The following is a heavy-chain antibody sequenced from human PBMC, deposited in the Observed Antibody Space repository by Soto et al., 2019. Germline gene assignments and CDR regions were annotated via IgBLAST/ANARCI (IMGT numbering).Heavy chain of an antibody. CDR1: GGTFSRYS. CDR3: AREDRDRETGLVPAAIAGMDV. Sequence: QVQLVQSGAEVKKPGSSVKVSCKASGGTFSRYSITWVRQAPGHGLEWIGRIIPIFGIASYAQKFQGRVTIPAADSQSTAYMELSSLRYDDTAVYYCAREDRDRETGLVPAAIAGMDVWGQGTTVTVSS. CDR2: IIPIFGIA. D-gene: IGHD2-2*01. J-gene: IGHJ6*02. V-gene: IGHV1-69*08.